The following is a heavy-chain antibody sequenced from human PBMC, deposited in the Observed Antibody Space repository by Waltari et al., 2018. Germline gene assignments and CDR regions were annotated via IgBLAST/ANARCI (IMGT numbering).Heavy chain of an antibody. CDR3: ATRRYNWNLDAFDI. V-gene: IGHV1-2*02. Sequence: QVQLVQPGAEVKKPGASVKDSCKASGYTFTGYYMHWVRQAPGQGLEWMGWVNPNSGGTNYAQKFQGRVTVTRETSISAAYMELGRVRSDDTAVYYCATRRYNWNLDAFDIWGQGTMVTVSS. J-gene: IGHJ3*02. CDR1: GYTFTGYY. CDR2: VNPNSGGT. D-gene: IGHD1-20*01.